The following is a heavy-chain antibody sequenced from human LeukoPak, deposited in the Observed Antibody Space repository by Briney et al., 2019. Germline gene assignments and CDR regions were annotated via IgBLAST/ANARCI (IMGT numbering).Heavy chain of an antibody. V-gene: IGHV3-30-3*01. Sequence: GGSLRLSCAASGFTFSSYAMHWVRQAPGKGLEWVAVISYDGSNKYYADSVKGRFTISRDNSKNTPYLQMNSLRAEDTAVYYCARASSGPGYNAFDIWAKGQWSPSLQ. CDR1: GFTFSSYA. D-gene: IGHD5-18*01. J-gene: IGHJ3*02. CDR3: ARASSGPGYNAFDI. CDR2: ISYDGSNK.